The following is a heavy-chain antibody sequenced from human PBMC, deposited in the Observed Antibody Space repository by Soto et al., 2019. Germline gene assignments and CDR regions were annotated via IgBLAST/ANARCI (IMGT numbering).Heavy chain of an antibody. CDR3: ARVFTIFGVVIIPYYFDY. D-gene: IGHD3-3*01. Sequence: SETLSLTCAVSGGSISSSNWWSWVRQPPGKGLEWIGEIYHSGSTNYNPSLKSRVTISVDKSKNQFSLKLSSVTAADTAVYYCARVFTIFGVVIIPYYFDYWGQGTLVTVS. J-gene: IGHJ4*02. CDR2: IYHSGST. CDR1: GGSISSSNW. V-gene: IGHV4-4*02.